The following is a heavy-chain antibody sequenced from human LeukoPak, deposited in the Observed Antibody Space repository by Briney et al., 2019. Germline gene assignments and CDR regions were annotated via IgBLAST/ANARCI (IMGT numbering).Heavy chain of an antibody. CDR1: GDSVSSNSAA. J-gene: IGHJ5*02. CDR3: ARGGGAIAA. Sequence: SQTLSLTCAISGDSVSSNSAAWSWIRQSPSRGLEWLGRTYYRSKWYNDYAVSVKSRITINPDTSKHQFSLQLNSVTPEDTAVDYCARGGGAIAAWGQGTLVTVSS. CDR2: TYYRSKWYN. V-gene: IGHV6-1*01. D-gene: IGHD3-16*01.